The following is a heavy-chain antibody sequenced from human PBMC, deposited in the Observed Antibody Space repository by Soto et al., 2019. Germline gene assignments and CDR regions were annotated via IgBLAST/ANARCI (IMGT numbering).Heavy chain of an antibody. J-gene: IGHJ2*01. CDR2: ISGSGGST. CDR1: GFTFSSYA. D-gene: IGHD6-6*01. Sequence: EVQLLESGGGLVQPGGSLRLSCAASGFTFSSYAMSWVRQAPGKGLEWVSAISGSGGSTYYADSVKGRFTISRDNSKNPLYLQMNSLRAEDTAVYYCAKRQAQLVPKREGWYFDLWGRGTLVTVSS. V-gene: IGHV3-23*01. CDR3: AKRQAQLVPKREGWYFDL.